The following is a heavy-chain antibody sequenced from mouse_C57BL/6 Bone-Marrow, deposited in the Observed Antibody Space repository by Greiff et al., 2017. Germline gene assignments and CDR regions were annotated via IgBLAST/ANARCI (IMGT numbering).Heavy chain of an antibody. CDR1: GYTFTSYW. Sequence: QVQLQQPGAELVKPGASVTMSCKASGYTFTSYWITWVKQRPGQGLEWIGDIYPGSGSTNYNEKFKTKATLTVDTSTSTAYMQLSSLTSEDSAVYYCARPYYINDWYFDVWGTGTTVTVSS. CDR3: ARPYYINDWYFDV. D-gene: IGHD2-5*01. J-gene: IGHJ1*03. V-gene: IGHV1-55*01. CDR2: IYPGSGST.